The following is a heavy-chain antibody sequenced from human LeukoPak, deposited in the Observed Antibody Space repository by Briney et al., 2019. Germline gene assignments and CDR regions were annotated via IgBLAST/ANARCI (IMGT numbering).Heavy chain of an antibody. CDR1: GGSISSDY. J-gene: IGHJ6*03. CDR3: ARVVLEYGSGIRYYYMDV. V-gene: IGHV4-4*09. D-gene: IGHD3-10*01. CDR2: IQTRGFT. Sequence: SDTLSLTCNASGGSISSDYWSWIRQPPGKGLEWIGYIQTRGFTNYNPSLKSRVSISVDTSKKQFSLKLSSVTAADTAVYYCARVVLEYGSGIRYYYMDVWGKGNTVTVSS.